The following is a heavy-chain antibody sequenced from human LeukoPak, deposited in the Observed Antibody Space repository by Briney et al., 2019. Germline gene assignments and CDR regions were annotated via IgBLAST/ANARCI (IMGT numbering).Heavy chain of an antibody. CDR2: IYHSGST. CDR3: ARRRTYYYGLGTTGYYYYYMDV. Sequence: SETLSLTCAVSGGSISSSNWWSWVRQPPGKGLEWIGEIYHSGSTNYNPSLKSRVTISVDKSKNQFSLKLSSVTAADTAVYYCARRRTYYYGLGTTGYYYYYMDVWGKGTTVTVSS. V-gene: IGHV4-4*02. J-gene: IGHJ6*03. D-gene: IGHD3-10*01. CDR1: GGSISSSNW.